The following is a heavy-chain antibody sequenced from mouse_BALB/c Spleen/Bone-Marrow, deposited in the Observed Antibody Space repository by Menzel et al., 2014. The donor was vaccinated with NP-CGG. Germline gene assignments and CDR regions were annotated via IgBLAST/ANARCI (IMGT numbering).Heavy chain of an antibody. CDR2: ILPGSGST. Sequence: QVQLQQSGAELMKPGASVKISCKATGYTFSSYWIEWVKQRPGHGLEWIGEILPGSGSTNYNEKFKGKATFTADTSSNTAHMQLSSLTSEDSAVYYCARRGYDGAYWGQGTLVTVSA. CDR1: GYTFSSYW. CDR3: ARRGYDGAY. J-gene: IGHJ3*01. V-gene: IGHV1-9*01. D-gene: IGHD2-14*01.